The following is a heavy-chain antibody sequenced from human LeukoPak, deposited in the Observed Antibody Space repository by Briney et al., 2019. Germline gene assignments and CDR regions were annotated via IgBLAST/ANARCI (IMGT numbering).Heavy chain of an antibody. Sequence: GGSLRLSCAASGFTFSDYYMSWIRQAPGKGLEWVSYISSSGSTIYYADSVKGRFTISRDNAKNSLYLQMNSLRAEDTAVYYCARHDDIIAVAEDYWGQGTLVTVSS. V-gene: IGHV3-11*01. CDR2: ISSSGSTI. CDR1: GFTFSDYY. CDR3: ARHDDIIAVAEDY. J-gene: IGHJ4*02. D-gene: IGHD6-19*01.